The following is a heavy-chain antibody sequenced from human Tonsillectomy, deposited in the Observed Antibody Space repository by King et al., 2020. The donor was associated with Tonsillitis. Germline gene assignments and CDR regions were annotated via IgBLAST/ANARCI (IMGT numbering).Heavy chain of an antibody. CDR2: IYPGDSDS. J-gene: IGHJ4*02. Sequence: VQLVESGAEVKKPGESVKISCKGSGYSFTTYWIAWVRQMPGKGLEWLGIIYPGDSDSRNNPSFQGQVTIPADKPISTAYLQWNSLKASDTAMYYCATPFSGNYYDGFGYWGQGTLVTVSS. CDR1: GYSFTTYW. D-gene: IGHD1-26*01. V-gene: IGHV5-51*01. CDR3: ATPFSGNYYDGFGY.